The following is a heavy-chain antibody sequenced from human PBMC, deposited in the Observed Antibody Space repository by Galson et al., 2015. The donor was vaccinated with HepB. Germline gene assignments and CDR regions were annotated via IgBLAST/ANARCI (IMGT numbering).Heavy chain of an antibody. CDR3: ASSSGWYFDY. Sequence: SLRLSCADSGFTYSSYSMNWVRQAPGKGLEWVSSISSSSSYIYYADSVKGRFTISRDNTKNSLYLQMNSLRAEDTAVYYCASSSGWYFDYWGQGTLVTVSS. CDR1: GFTYSSYS. V-gene: IGHV3-21*01. D-gene: IGHD6-19*01. CDR2: ISSSSSYI. J-gene: IGHJ4*02.